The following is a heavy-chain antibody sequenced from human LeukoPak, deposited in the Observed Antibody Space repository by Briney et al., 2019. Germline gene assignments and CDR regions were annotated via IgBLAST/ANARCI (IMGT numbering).Heavy chain of an antibody. Sequence: SQTLSLTCAVSGGSISSGGYSWSWIRQPPGKGLEWIGYIYHSGSTYYNPSLKSRVTISVDRSKNQFSLKLSSVTAADTAVYYCARSPTVILFDYWGQGTLVTVSS. J-gene: IGHJ4*02. D-gene: IGHD4-17*01. CDR3: ARSPTVILFDY. CDR2: IYHSGST. V-gene: IGHV4-30-2*01. CDR1: GGSISSGGYS.